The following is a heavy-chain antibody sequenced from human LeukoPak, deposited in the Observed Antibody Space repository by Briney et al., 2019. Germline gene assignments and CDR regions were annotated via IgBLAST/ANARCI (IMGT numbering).Heavy chain of an antibody. D-gene: IGHD5-18*01. J-gene: IGHJ4*02. CDR2: ISYDASNK. V-gene: IGHV3-30*04. CDR3: AKSHGYSYGFDY. CDR1: GFTFSSYA. Sequence: PGGSLRLSCAASGFTFSSYATHWVRQAPGKGLEWVAVISYDASNKYYADSVKGRFTISRDNSKNTLYLQMNSLRAEDTAVYYCAKSHGYSYGFDYWGQGTLVTVSS.